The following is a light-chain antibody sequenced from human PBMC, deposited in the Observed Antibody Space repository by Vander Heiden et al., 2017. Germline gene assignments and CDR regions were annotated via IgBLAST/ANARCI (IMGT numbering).Light chain of an antibody. CDR3: AAWDDSLNGVV. J-gene: IGLJ2*01. CDR2: SNN. CDR1: CSNIAGNT. V-gene: IGLV1-44*01. Sequence: QSVPTQPPSASGTPGRRVTISWSGRCSNIAGNTLNWYQQLPGTAPKLLIYSNNQRPSGVPDRFSSSKSGTSASLAISELQSEDEADYYCAAWDDSLNGVVFGGGTKLTVL.